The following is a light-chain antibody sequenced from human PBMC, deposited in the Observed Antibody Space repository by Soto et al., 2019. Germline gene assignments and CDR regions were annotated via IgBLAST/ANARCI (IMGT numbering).Light chain of an antibody. CDR3: RQYGGSRT. CDR2: GAS. J-gene: IGKJ1*01. CDR1: QSVRYDY. V-gene: IGKV3-20*01. Sequence: EIVLTQAPGTLSLSPGDRATLSCRSSQSVRYDYFAWLQQKPGQAPTLPTSGASTRATGVPDRFSGSGSGTDFTLTVRRLEPEDFAVDYCRQYGGSRTFGQASMVDI.